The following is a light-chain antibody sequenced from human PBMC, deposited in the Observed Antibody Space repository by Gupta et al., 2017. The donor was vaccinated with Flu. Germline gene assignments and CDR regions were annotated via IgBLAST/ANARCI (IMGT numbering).Light chain of an antibody. V-gene: IGKV3-11*01. J-gene: IGKJ1*01. CDR1: QSVSSY. CDR3: QQRSNWWT. CDR2: DAS. Sequence: EIVLTQSPATLSLSPGERATLSCRASQSVSSYLAWFQQTPGRAHRLLIYDASNRATGIPARFSGSGSGTDFTLTISSLEPEDFAVYYCQQRSNWWTFGQGTKVEIK.